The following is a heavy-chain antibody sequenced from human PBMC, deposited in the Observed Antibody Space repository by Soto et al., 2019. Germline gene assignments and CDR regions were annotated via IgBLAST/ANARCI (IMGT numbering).Heavy chain of an antibody. Sequence: TLSLTCTVSGGSISSGGYYWSWIRQHPGKGLEWIGYIYYSGSTYYNPSLKSRVTISVDTSKNQFSLKLSSVTAADTAVYYCAVVAYDSSGYYYYYFDYWGQGTLVTVSS. J-gene: IGHJ4*02. V-gene: IGHV4-31*03. CDR3: AVVAYDSSGYYYYYFDY. D-gene: IGHD3-22*01. CDR2: IYYSGST. CDR1: GGSISSGGYY.